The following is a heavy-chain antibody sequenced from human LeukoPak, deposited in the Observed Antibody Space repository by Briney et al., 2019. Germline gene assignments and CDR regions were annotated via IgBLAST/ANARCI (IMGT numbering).Heavy chain of an antibody. Sequence: RASVKVSCTVSGYTLTELSMHWVRQAPGKGPEWMGGFDPEDGETIYAQKFQGRVTMTEDTSTDTAYMELSSLRSEDTAVYYCATEVRNDAFDIWGQGTMVTVSS. V-gene: IGHV1-24*01. CDR2: FDPEDGET. CDR1: GYTLTELS. CDR3: ATEVRNDAFDI. J-gene: IGHJ3*02.